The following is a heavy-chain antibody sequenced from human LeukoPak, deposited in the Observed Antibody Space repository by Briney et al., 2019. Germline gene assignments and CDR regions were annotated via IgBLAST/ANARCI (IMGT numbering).Heavy chain of an antibody. CDR2: IKQDGSEK. J-gene: IGHJ1*01. CDR1: GFTFSSYW. CDR3: VPQNPKYYDSWSGYLEYFQH. V-gene: IGHV3-7*01. D-gene: IGHD3-3*01. Sequence: GGSLRLSCAASGFTFSSYWMSWVRQAPGKGLEWVANIKQDGSEKYYVDSVKGRFTISRDNAKNSLYLQMNSLRAEDTAVYYCVPQNPKYYDSWSGYLEYFQHWGQGTLVTVSS.